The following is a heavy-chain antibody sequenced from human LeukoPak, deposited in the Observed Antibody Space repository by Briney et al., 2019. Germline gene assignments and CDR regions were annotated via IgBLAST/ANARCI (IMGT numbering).Heavy chain of an antibody. J-gene: IGHJ5*02. CDR3: ARDRKVAGTGDRFDP. CDR1: GYTFTCYY. V-gene: IGHV1-2*02. D-gene: IGHD6-19*01. Sequence: ASVKVSCKASGYTFTCYYMHWVRQAPGQGLEWMGWINPNSGGTNYAQKFQGRVTMTRDTSISTAYMELSRLRSDDTAVYYCARDRKVAGTGDRFDPWGQGTLVTVSS. CDR2: INPNSGGT.